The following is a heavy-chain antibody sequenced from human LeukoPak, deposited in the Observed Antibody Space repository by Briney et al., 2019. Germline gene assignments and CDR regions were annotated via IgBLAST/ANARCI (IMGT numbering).Heavy chain of an antibody. Sequence: SETLSLTCTVSGGSISSHYWTWIRQPPGKGLEWIGYVYYSGSTDYNPSLKSRVTISVDTSKNQFSLKLSSVTAADTAVYYCACGGWTQDSWGQGTLVTVSS. CDR1: GGSISSHY. V-gene: IGHV4-59*11. J-gene: IGHJ4*02. D-gene: IGHD6-19*01. CDR2: VYYSGST. CDR3: ACGGWTQDS.